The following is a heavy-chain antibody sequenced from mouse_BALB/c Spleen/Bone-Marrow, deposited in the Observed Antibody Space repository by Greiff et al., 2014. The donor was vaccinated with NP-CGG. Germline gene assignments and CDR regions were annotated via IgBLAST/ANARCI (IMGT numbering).Heavy chain of an antibody. CDR1: GYTFTNYW. Sequence: DLVKPGASVKLSCKASGYTFTNYWINWIKQRPGQGLEWIGRIDPGSGSTYYNEMFKGKTTLTVDTASSTAYIQLSSLSSEDSDVYFCARERYGYDGWYFDVWGAGTTLTVSS. CDR2: IDPGSGST. J-gene: IGHJ1*01. CDR3: ARERYGYDGWYFDV. D-gene: IGHD2-2*01. V-gene: IGHV1S41*01.